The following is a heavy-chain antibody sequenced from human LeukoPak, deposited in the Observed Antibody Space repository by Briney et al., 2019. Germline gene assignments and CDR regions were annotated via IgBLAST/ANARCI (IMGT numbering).Heavy chain of an antibody. V-gene: IGHV4-59*01. Sequence: PSETLSLTCTVSGGSISSYYWSWIRQPPGEGLEWIGYIYYSGSTNYNPSLKSRVTISVDTSKNQFSLKLSSVTAADTAVYYCASQWSSLDAFDIWGQGTMVTVSS. CDR2: IYYSGST. J-gene: IGHJ3*02. CDR1: GGSISSYY. D-gene: IGHD6-13*01. CDR3: ASQWSSLDAFDI.